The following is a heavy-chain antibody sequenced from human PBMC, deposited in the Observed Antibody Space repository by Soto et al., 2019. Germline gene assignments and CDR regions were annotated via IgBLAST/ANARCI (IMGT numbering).Heavy chain of an antibody. V-gene: IGHV4-31*03. CDR3: ARDGDYGVPYYYYGLDV. J-gene: IGHJ6*02. D-gene: IGHD4-17*01. CDR2: IYYSGNA. CDR1: GGSISSAGYY. Sequence: QVQLQESGPELVKPSETLSLTCSVSGGSISSAGYYWSWIRQHPGKGLEWIGRIYYSGNASYSPSLKSRVTVSIDTSKNQFSLKLTSVSVADMAVYYCARDGDYGVPYYYYGLDVWGQGTKVTV.